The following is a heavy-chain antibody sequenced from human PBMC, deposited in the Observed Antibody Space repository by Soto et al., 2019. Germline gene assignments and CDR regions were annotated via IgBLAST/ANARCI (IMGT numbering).Heavy chain of an antibody. Sequence: QVQLQESGPGLVKPSQTLSLTCTVSGGSISSGDYYWSWIRQPPGKGLEWIGYIYYSGTTYYNPSLTSRVTISVDTSKNQFSLKLSSVTAADTAVYYCARSRNSDYVPQYWGQGTLVTVSS. V-gene: IGHV4-30-4*01. CDR3: ARSRNSDYVPQY. CDR1: GGSISSGDYY. J-gene: IGHJ4*02. CDR2: IYYSGTT. D-gene: IGHD4-4*01.